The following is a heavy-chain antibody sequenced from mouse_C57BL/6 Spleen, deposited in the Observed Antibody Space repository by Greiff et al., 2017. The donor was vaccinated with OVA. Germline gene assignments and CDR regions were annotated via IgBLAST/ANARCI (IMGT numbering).Heavy chain of an antibody. Sequence: QVQLQQPGAELVKPGASVKLSCKASGYTFTSYWMQWVKQRPGQGLEWIGVIDPSDSYTNYNQKFKGKATLTVDTSSSTAYMQLSSLTSEDSAVYYCARLGYYGSSGFAYWGQGTLVTVSA. J-gene: IGHJ3*01. D-gene: IGHD1-1*01. CDR3: ARLGYYGSSGFAY. CDR2: IDPSDSYT. CDR1: GYTFTSYW. V-gene: IGHV1-50*01.